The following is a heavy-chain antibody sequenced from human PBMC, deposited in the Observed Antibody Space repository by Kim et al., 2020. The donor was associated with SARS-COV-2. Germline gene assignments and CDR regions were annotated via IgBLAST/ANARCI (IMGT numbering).Heavy chain of an antibody. Sequence: GGSLRLSCAASGFTFSSYSMNWVRQAPGKGLEWVSYISSSSSTIYYADSVKGRFTISRDNAKNSLYLQMSSLRAEDTAVYYCARNAHYDFWSGYYYGDAFDIWGQGTMVTVSS. CDR2: ISSSSSTI. CDR3: ARNAHYDFWSGYYYGDAFDI. J-gene: IGHJ3*02. D-gene: IGHD3-3*01. V-gene: IGHV3-48*04. CDR1: GFTFSSYS.